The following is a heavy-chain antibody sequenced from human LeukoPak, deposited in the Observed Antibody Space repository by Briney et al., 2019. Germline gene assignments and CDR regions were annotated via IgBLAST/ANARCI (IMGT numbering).Heavy chain of an antibody. D-gene: IGHD2-2*01. V-gene: IGHV3-7*01. Sequence: GGSLRLSCAASGFTFSSYWMSWVRQAPGKGLEWVANIKQDGSEKYYVDSVKGRFTISRDNAKNSLYLQMNSLRAEDTAVYYCATPIVVVPAAILNAFDIWGQGTMVTVSS. CDR3: ATPIVVVPAAILNAFDI. J-gene: IGHJ3*02. CDR1: GFTFSSYW. CDR2: IKQDGSEK.